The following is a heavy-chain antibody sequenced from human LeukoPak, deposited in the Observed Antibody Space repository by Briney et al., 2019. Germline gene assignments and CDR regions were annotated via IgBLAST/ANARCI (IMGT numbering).Heavy chain of an antibody. D-gene: IGHD3-22*01. J-gene: IGHJ4*02. V-gene: IGHV4-31*03. CDR3: SRGLDSRKLGY. CDR2: IHPSGML. Sequence: SETRSLACTVSGASFESDDQYWNWVRQSPGKGLEWIGSIHPSGMLYNNPSLESRVTMSRDTSKNQFSLNLNSVTAADTAVYFCSRGLDSRKLGYWGQGILVTVSS. CDR1: GASFESDDQY.